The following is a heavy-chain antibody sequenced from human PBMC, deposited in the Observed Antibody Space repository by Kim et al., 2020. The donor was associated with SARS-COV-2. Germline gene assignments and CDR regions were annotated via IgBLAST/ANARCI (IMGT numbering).Heavy chain of an antibody. J-gene: IGHJ6*02. D-gene: IGHD5-12*01. CDR2: IRSKANSYAT. CDR3: TGDTVATVDYYYYGMDV. V-gene: IGHV3-73*01. CDR1: GFTFSGSA. Sequence: GGSLRLSCAASGFTFSGSAMHWVRQASGKGLEWVGRIRSKANSYATAYAASVKGRFTISRDDSKNTAYLQMNSLKTEDTAVYYCTGDTVATVDYYYYGMDVWGQGTTVTVSS.